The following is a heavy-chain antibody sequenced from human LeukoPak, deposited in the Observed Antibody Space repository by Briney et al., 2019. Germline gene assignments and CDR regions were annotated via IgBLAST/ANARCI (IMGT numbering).Heavy chain of an antibody. CDR2: INHSVST. J-gene: IGHJ4*02. CDR3: ARILTSGYYYFDY. V-gene: IGHV4-34*01. D-gene: IGHD5-12*01. CDR1: GGSFSGCY. Sequence: SETLSLTCAVYGGSFSGCYCSWIRQPPGKGLEWVGEINHSVSTNYNPSVRSRVTISVDTSKNQFSLNLSSVTAADTAVYYCARILTSGYYYFDYWGQGTLVTVSS.